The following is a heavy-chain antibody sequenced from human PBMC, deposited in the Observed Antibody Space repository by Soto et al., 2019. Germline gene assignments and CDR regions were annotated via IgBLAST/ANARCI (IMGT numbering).Heavy chain of an antibody. Sequence: LSLSCAAYGFTLSTYGTHWVRQAPGQVLVWVSCMTGDETYATYGYCVKGRFTSSRDNTNKTVFLQMNGLRAEDTAVYYCARVVEHSYDSGPYALDACEVWGQGTMVIASS. CDR1: GFTLSTYG. V-gene: IGHV3-74*01. CDR3: ARVVEHSYDSGPYALDACEV. D-gene: IGHD3-22*01. J-gene: IGHJ3*01. CDR2: MTGDETYA.